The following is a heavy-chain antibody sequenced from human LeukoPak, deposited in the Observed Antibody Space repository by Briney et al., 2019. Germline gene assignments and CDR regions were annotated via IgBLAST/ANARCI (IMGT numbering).Heavy chain of an antibody. CDR3: ARARYYDFWSDYYTALDY. D-gene: IGHD3-3*01. Sequence: PSETLSLTCAVYGGSVSGYYWSWIRQPPGKGLEWLGEINHSGSTNYNPSLKSRVTISVDTSKNQFSLKLSSVTAADTAVYYCARARYYDFWSDYYTALDYWGQGTLVTVSS. CDR1: GGSVSGYY. CDR2: INHSGST. J-gene: IGHJ4*02. V-gene: IGHV4-34*01.